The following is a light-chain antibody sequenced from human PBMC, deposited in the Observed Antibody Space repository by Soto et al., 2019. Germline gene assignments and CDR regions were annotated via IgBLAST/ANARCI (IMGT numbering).Light chain of an antibody. CDR2: DAS. CDR1: QSVSSY. J-gene: IGKJ1*01. V-gene: IGKV3-11*01. Sequence: EIVLTQSPATLSLSPGERATLSCRASQSVSSYLAWYQQKPGQAPRLLIYDASNRATGIPARFSGSGSGTDFTLTISSLEPEDFAVYYCQQRSNWPWTFVQGTKVEMK. CDR3: QQRSNWPWT.